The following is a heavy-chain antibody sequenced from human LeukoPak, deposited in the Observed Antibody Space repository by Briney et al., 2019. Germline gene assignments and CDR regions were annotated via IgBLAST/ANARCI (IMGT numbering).Heavy chain of an antibody. J-gene: IGHJ6*04. D-gene: IGHD4-17*01. CDR2: ITPIFNSA. CDR1: GGTFSNFA. CDR3: ARVERTQTTVTLGGYYIMDV. V-gene: IGHV1-69*06. Sequence: SVKVSCKASGGTFSNFAITWVRRAPGQGLEWMGGITPIFNSANYAQRFQGRVTITADKPTSTAYMELSSLTSEDTAVYYCARVERTQTTVTLGGYYIMDVWGKGTMVTVSS.